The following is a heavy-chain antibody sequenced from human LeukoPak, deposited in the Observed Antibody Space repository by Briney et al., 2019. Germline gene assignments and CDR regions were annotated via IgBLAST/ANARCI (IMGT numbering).Heavy chain of an antibody. CDR3: ARDYYDSSGYYQTTDAFDI. D-gene: IGHD3-22*01. Sequence: GGSLRLSCAASGFTFSSYSMNWVRQAPGKGLEWVSSISSSSSYIYYADSVKGRFTISRDNAKNSLYLQMNSLRAEDTAVYYCARDYYDSSGYYQTTDAFDIWGQGTMVTVSS. CDR2: ISSSSSYI. J-gene: IGHJ3*02. CDR1: GFTFSSYS. V-gene: IGHV3-21*01.